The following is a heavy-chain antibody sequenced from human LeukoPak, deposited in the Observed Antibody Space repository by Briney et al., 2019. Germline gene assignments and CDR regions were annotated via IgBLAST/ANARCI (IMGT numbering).Heavy chain of an antibody. J-gene: IGHJ6*03. CDR3: ARAGGDYYYYYMDV. CDR1: GYTFTVYY. V-gene: IGHV1-2*02. CDR2: INPNSGGT. Sequence: ASVTVSFKASGYTFTVYYMHWVRQAPGQGLEWMGWINPNSGGTNYAQKFQGRVTMTRDTSISTAYMELSRLRSDDTAVYYCARAGGDYYYYYMDVWGKGTTVTVSS. D-gene: IGHD4-17*01.